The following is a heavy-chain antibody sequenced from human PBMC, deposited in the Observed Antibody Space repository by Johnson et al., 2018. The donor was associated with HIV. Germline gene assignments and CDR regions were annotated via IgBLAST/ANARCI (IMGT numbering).Heavy chain of an antibody. CDR1: GFTFSTFG. Sequence: VQLVESGGGVVQPGRSLRLSCAASGFTFSTFGMHWVRQAPGKGLEWVANIKQDGSEKYYVYSVKGRFTISRDNSKNTLYLQMNSLRAEATAVYYCAREGGSIAAAGKDAFDIWGQGTMVTVSS. V-gene: IGHV3-7*04. J-gene: IGHJ3*02. CDR2: IKQDGSEK. CDR3: AREGGSIAAAGKDAFDI. D-gene: IGHD6-13*01.